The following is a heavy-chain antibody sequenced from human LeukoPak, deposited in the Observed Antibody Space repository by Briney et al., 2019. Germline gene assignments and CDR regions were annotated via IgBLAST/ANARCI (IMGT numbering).Heavy chain of an antibody. CDR1: GFAFESFT. D-gene: IGHD5-12*01. CDR2: ISDTGRDI. Sequence: GGSLRLSCAGSGFAFESFTMTWVRQAPGKGLEWVSLISDTGRDINYADSVRGRFTISRDNTKNSLFLQMDSLRVEDTAIYYCAKSLFSAHDKYLYSWGQGTLVTVSS. J-gene: IGHJ4*02. V-gene: IGHV3-21*04. CDR3: AKSLFSAHDKYLYS.